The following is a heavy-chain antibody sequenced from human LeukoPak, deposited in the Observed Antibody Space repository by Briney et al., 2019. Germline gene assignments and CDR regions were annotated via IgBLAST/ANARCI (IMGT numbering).Heavy chain of an antibody. CDR3: ARDRGSQLKGGFDY. CDR2: ISSSSSYI. Sequence: EGSLRLSCAASGFTFSSYTVNWVRQAPGKGLEWVSSISSSSSYIYYADSVKGRFTISRDNAKNSLYLQMNSLRAEDTAVYYCARDRGSQLKGGFDYWGQGTLVTVSS. D-gene: IGHD3-10*01. CDR1: GFTFSSYT. V-gene: IGHV3-21*01. J-gene: IGHJ4*02.